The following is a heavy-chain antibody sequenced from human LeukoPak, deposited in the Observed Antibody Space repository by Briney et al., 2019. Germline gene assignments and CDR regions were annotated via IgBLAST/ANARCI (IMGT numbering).Heavy chain of an antibody. V-gene: IGHV3-23*01. CDR3: AKDDGMATPLGY. D-gene: IGHD5-24*01. CDR2: ISGSSGST. J-gene: IGHJ4*02. CDR1: EFTFSSYP. Sequence: GGSLRLSCVASEFTFSSYPMSWVRQAPGKGLEWVSAISGSSGSTYYADSVKGRFTISRDNSKNTLYLQMNSLRAEDTAVYYCAKDDGMATPLGYWGQGTLVTVSS.